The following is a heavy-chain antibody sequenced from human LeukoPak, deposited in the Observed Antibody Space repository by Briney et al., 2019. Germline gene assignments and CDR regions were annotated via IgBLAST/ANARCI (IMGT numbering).Heavy chain of an antibody. CDR3: ARDIVFGGWYSHAFDI. D-gene: IGHD6-19*01. CDR2: INPSGGST. CDR1: GYTFTSYY. J-gene: IGHJ3*02. Sequence: ASVKVSCKASGYTFTSYYMHWVRQAPGQGLEWMGIINPSGGSTSYAQKFQGRVTMTRDMSTSTVYMELSSLRPEDTAVYYCARDIVFGGWYSHAFDIWGQGTMVTVSS. V-gene: IGHV1-46*01.